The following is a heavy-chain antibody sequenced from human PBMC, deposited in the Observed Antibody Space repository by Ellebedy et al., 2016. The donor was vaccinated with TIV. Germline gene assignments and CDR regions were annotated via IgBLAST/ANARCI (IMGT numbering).Heavy chain of an antibody. D-gene: IGHD6-6*01. V-gene: IGHV4-4*02. Sequence: SETLSLXXAVSGGSISSSNWWSWVRQPPGKGLEWIGYIYYSGSTYYNPSLKSRVTISVDTSKNQFSLKLSSVTAADTAVYYCARGLYSSSSEWFDPWGQGTLVTVSS. CDR3: ARGLYSSSSEWFDP. CDR2: IYYSGST. J-gene: IGHJ5*02. CDR1: GGSISSSNW.